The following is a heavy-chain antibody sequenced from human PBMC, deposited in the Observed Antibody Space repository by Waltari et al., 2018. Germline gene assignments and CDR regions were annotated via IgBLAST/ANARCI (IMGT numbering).Heavy chain of an antibody. Sequence: QVQLVQSGAEVKKPGSSVTVSCKASGGTFSSYAIGWVRQAPGQGLGWMGGSIPSFGTANDAQKVQGRVTITADEATSTAYMELSSLRSEDTAVYYGASSPNWGQGTLVTVSS. CDR2: SIPSFGTA. J-gene: IGHJ4*02. V-gene: IGHV1-69*13. CDR1: GGTFSSYA. CDR3: ASSPN.